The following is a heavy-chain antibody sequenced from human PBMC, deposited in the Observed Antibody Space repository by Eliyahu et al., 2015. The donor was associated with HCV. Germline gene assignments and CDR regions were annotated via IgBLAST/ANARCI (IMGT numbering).Heavy chain of an antibody. V-gene: IGHV3-33*01. J-gene: IGHJ3*02. CDR1: SYG. CDR3: ARDNIVVVPAAMDGDAFDI. D-gene: IGHD2-2*01. CDR2: IWYDGSNK. Sequence: SYGMHWVRQAPGKGLEWVAVIWYDGSNKYYADSVKGRFTISRDNSKNTLYLQMNSLRAEDTAVYYCARDNIVVVPAAMDGDAFDIWGQGTMVTVFS.